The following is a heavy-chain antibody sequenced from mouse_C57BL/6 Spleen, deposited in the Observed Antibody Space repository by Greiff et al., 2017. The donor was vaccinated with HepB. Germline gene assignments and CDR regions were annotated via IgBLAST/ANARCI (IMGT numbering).Heavy chain of an antibody. CDR3: ASTVVDWYFDV. V-gene: IGHV1-54*01. Sequence: VQLQQSGAELVRPGTSVKVSCKASGYAFTNYLIEWVKQRPGQGLEWIGVINPGSGGTNYNEKFKGKATLTADKSSSTAYMQLSSLTSEDSAVYFCASTVVDWYFDVWGTGTTVTVSS. J-gene: IGHJ1*03. CDR2: INPGSGGT. CDR1: GYAFTNYL. D-gene: IGHD1-1*01.